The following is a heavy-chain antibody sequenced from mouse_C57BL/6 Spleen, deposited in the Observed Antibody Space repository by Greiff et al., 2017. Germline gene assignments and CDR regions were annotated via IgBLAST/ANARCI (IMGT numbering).Heavy chain of an antibody. CDR1: GYAFTNYL. CDR3: ARSGGDY. CDR2: INPGSGGT. J-gene: IGHJ2*01. Sequence: VQLQESGAELVRPGTSVKVSCKASGYAFTNYLIEWVKQRPGQGLEWIGVINPGSGGTNYNEKFKGKATLTADKSSSTAYMQLSSLTSEDSAVYFCARSGGDYWGQGTTLTVSS. V-gene: IGHV1-54*01.